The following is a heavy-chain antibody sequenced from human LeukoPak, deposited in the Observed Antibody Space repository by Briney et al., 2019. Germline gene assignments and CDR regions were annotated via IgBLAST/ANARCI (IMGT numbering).Heavy chain of an antibody. CDR3: AKASGYSYGTPADY. V-gene: IGHV3-23*01. J-gene: IGHJ4*02. Sequence: GGSLRLSCAASGFTFSSYAMSWVRQAPGKGLEWVAAISGSGGSTYYADSVKGRFTISRDNSKNTLYLQMNSLRAEDTAVYYCAKASGYSYGTPADYWGQGTLVTVPS. CDR2: ISGSGGST. CDR1: GFTFSSYA. D-gene: IGHD5-18*01.